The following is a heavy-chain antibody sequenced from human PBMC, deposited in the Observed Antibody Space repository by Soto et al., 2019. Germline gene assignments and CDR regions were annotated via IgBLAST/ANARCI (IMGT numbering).Heavy chain of an antibody. Sequence: SVKVSCKASGGTFSSYAISWVRQAPGQGLEWMGGVIPIFGTANYAQKFQGRVTITADESTSTAYMELSSLRSEDTAVYYCASLGYCSGGSCYYHPDWGQGTLVTVSS. CDR2: VIPIFGTA. D-gene: IGHD2-15*01. V-gene: IGHV1-69*13. J-gene: IGHJ4*02. CDR1: GGTFSSYA. CDR3: ASLGYCSGGSCYYHPD.